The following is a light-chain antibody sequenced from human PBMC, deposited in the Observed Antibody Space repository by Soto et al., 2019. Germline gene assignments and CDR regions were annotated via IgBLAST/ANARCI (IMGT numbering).Light chain of an antibody. Sequence: QSALTQPASVSGSPGQSITISCTGTSSDIGTYNFVSWYQVHPGRAPKLIIHDVGDRPSGVSNRFSGSKSCNTASLTIYGLQPEDEADYYGSSYRRTTTVFGTGTKLTVL. CDR3: SSYRRTTTV. J-gene: IGLJ1*01. CDR1: SSDIGTYNF. CDR2: DVG. V-gene: IGLV2-14*01.